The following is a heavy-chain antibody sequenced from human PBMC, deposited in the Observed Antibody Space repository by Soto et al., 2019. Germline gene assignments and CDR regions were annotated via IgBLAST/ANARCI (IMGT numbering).Heavy chain of an antibody. D-gene: IGHD2-15*01. Sequence: QVQVVQSGAEVKKPGASVKVACKASGYSFDTFGMSWVRQAPGQGLEWMGWISIEKGDTNSAQKFQDRVTMTTVTSTSTAYMELRSLTSDETAVYYCARCYCSVGSCFTCWHFDLWGRGTLVTVSS. CDR2: ISIEKGDT. J-gene: IGHJ2*01. CDR1: GYSFDTFG. CDR3: ARCYCSVGSCFTCWHFDL. V-gene: IGHV1-18*01.